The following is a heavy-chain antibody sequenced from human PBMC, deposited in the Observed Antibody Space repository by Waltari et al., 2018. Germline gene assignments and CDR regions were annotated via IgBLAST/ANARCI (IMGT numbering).Heavy chain of an antibody. D-gene: IGHD3-22*01. J-gene: IGHJ4*02. V-gene: IGHV4-59*01. CDR2: IYYSGST. Sequence: QVQLQESGPGLVKPSETLSLTCTVSGGSISTYSWSWIRPPPGKGLEWIGYIYYSGSTNYNPSLKSRVTISVDTSKNQFSLKLSSVTAADTAVYYCARFDSDYYDSSGSSSFDYWGQGTLVTVSS. CDR3: ARFDSDYYDSSGSSSFDY. CDR1: GGSISTYS.